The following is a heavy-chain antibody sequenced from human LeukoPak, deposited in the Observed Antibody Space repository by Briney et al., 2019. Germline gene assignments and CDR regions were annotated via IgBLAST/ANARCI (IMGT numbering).Heavy chain of an antibody. CDR3: ASISGSYYGFDY. CDR1: GGSISSYY. J-gene: IGHJ4*02. Sequence: SETLSLTCTVSGGSISSYYWSWIRQPPGKGLEWIGYIYYSGSTNYNPSLESRVTISVDTSKNQFSLKLSSVTAADTAVYYCASISGSYYGFDYWGQGTLVTVSS. V-gene: IGHV4-59*12. CDR2: IYYSGST. D-gene: IGHD1-26*01.